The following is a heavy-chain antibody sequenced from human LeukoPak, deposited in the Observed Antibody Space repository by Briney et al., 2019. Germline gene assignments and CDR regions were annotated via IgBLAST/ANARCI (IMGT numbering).Heavy chain of an antibody. Sequence: SETLSLTCTVSGGSISSYYWSWIRQPPGKGLEWIGYIYYTGSTNYNPSLTSRVNISVDTSKKQFSLNLTSVTAVDTAVYYCARWGSIAVARFDYWGQGTLVTVSS. CDR2: IYYTGST. CDR1: GGSISSYY. J-gene: IGHJ4*02. V-gene: IGHV4-59*01. D-gene: IGHD6-6*01. CDR3: ARWGSIAVARFDY.